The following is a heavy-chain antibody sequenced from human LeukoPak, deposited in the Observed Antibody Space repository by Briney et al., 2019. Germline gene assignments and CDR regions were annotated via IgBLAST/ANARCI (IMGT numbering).Heavy chain of an antibody. CDR3: AKAASYGDYPFYYFDY. V-gene: IGHV3-43*02. Sequence: SGGSLRLSCAASGFTFDDYAMHWVRHAPGKGLEWVSLVSGDGGSTYYADSVKGRFTISRDNSKNSLYLQINSLRTEDTALYYCAKAASYGDYPFYYFDYWGQGTLVTVSS. CDR2: VSGDGGST. CDR1: GFTFDDYA. D-gene: IGHD4-17*01. J-gene: IGHJ4*02.